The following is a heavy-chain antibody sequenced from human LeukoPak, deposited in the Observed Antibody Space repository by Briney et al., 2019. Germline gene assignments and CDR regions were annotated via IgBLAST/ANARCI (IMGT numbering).Heavy chain of an antibody. CDR3: ARGGKATVVTM. D-gene: IGHD4-23*01. Sequence: SETLSLTCAVYGGSFSGYYWSWIRQPPGKGLEWIGEINHSGSTNYNPSLKSRVSMSVDTSKNQFSLKLTSVTAADTAVYYCARGGKATVVTMWGQGILVSVSS. V-gene: IGHV4-34*01. CDR1: GGSFSGYY. CDR2: INHSGST. J-gene: IGHJ4*02.